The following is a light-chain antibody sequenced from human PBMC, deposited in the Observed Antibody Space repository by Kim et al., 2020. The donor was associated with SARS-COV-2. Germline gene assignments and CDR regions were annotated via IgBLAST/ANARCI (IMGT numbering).Light chain of an antibody. CDR1: QGSTSY. J-gene: IGKJ1*01. CDR2: GAS. V-gene: IGKV1-5*01. Sequence: AAVGHSVTTTCRASQGSTSYLAWYQQKPGQAPKLLIYGASILETGVPARFSGSGSGTDFTLTISSLKPEDFAIYYCQRYNSAPCTFGQGTKVDIK. CDR3: QRYNSAPCT.